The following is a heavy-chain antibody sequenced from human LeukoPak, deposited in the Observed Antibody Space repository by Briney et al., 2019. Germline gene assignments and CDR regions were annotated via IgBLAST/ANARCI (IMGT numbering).Heavy chain of an antibody. V-gene: IGHV4-4*07. CDR3: ARDRMVVVVPAELGALAMHYYMDV. CDR1: GGSIGGYY. Sequence: KPSETLSLTCTVSGGSIGGYYWSWIRQPAGKGLEWTGRIYTSGSTNYNPSLKSRVTMSVDTSKNQFSLKLSSVTAADTAVYYCARDRMVVVVPAELGALAMHYYMDVWGKGTTVTVSS. J-gene: IGHJ6*03. D-gene: IGHD2-2*01. CDR2: IYTSGST.